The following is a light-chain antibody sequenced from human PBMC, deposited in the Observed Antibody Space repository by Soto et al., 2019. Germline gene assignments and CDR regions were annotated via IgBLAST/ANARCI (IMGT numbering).Light chain of an antibody. CDR3: SSYTSNSPYV. CDR2: EVS. V-gene: IGLV2-14*01. J-gene: IGLJ1*01. Sequence: QSALTQPASVSGAPGQSVTISCTGTSSDVGGYNYVSWDQQHPGKAPKLMIYEVSNRPSGASNLCTCSKSGKTTSLTTSGLQAEDAADYYCSSYTSNSPYVFGTGTKVTVL. CDR1: SSDVGGYNY.